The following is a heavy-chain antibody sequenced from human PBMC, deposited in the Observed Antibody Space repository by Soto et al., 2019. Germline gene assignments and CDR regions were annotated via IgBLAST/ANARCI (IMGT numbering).Heavy chain of an antibody. CDR2: LYWDDTR. J-gene: IGHJ6*04. CDR3: AHYTTDTYFDV. CDR1: GFSLYTRGVG. V-gene: IGHV2-5*02. D-gene: IGHD1-1*01. Sequence: QITLKESSPTLVKPTQTLTLTCSFSGFSLYTRGVGVGWIRQHPGKALEWLALLYWDDTRRYNPSLKNTLTIAKDTSENQVVLTVTDMGPVDTGTYFCAHYTTDTYFDVWGKGATVTVSS.